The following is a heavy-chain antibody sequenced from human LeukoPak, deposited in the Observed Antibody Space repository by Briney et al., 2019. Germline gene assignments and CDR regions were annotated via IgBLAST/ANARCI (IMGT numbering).Heavy chain of an antibody. D-gene: IGHD6-19*01. V-gene: IGHV3-21*01. CDR2: ISSSSSYI. CDR3: ARDFGQWAQRWFDP. CDR1: GFTFSSYS. Sequence: GGSLRLSCAASGFTFSSYSMNWVRQAPGKGLEWVSSISSSSSYIYYADSVKGRFTISRDNAKNSLYLQMNSLRAEDTAVYYCARDFGQWAQRWFDPWGQGTLVTVSS. J-gene: IGHJ5*02.